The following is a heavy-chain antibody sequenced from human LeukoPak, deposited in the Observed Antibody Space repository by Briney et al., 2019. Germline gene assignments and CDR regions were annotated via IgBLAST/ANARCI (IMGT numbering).Heavy chain of an antibody. CDR3: ARGRPVTGSFYFDY. D-gene: IGHD1-26*01. CDR2: IYYSGIT. Sequence: PSETLSLTCTVSGGSISNYYWSWIRQPPGKGLEWIGYIYYSGITNYNPSLKSRVTLSVDTSKNQFSLKLTSVTAADTAVYYCARGRPVTGSFYFDYWGQGTLVTVSS. J-gene: IGHJ4*02. CDR1: GGSISNYY. V-gene: IGHV4-59*01.